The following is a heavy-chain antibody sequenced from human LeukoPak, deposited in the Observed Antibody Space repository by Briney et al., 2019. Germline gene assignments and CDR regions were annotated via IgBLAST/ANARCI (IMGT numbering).Heavy chain of an antibody. V-gene: IGHV1-69*04. CDR1: GGTFSSYA. D-gene: IGHD6-19*01. J-gene: IGHJ4*02. CDR3: ARQRSEQWLDV. CDR2: IIPILGIA. Sequence: SVKVSCKASGGTFSSYAVSWVRQAPGQGLEWMGRIIPILGIANYAQKFQGRVTITADKSTSTAYMELSSLRSEDTAVYYCARQRSEQWLDVWGQGTLVTVSS.